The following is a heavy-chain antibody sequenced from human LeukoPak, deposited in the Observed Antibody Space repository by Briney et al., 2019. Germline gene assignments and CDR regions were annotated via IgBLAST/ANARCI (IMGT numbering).Heavy chain of an antibody. CDR1: GGSISSYY. D-gene: IGHD6-19*01. CDR3: ARDPLGTQWLDY. CDR2: IYYSGST. Sequence: PSETLSLTCTVSGGSISSYYWSWIRQPPGKGLEWIGYIYYSGSTNYNPSLKSRVTISVDTSKNQFSLKLSSVTAADTAVYYCARDPLGTQWLDYWGQGTLVTVSS. V-gene: IGHV4-59*01. J-gene: IGHJ4*02.